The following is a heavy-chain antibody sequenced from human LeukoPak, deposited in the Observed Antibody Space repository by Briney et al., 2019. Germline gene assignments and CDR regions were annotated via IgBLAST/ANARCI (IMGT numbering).Heavy chain of an antibody. CDR1: GFTFSSYE. CDR3: VRDRTMVIDY. J-gene: IGHJ4*02. CDR2: ISSSGNTM. V-gene: IGHV3-48*03. Sequence: GGSLRLSCAASGFTFSSYEMIWVRQAPGKGREWVSYISSSGNTMYYADSVKGRFTISRDNAKNSIHLHMNSLRAEDTAVYYCVRDRTMVIDYWGQGTLVTVSS. D-gene: IGHD3-10*01.